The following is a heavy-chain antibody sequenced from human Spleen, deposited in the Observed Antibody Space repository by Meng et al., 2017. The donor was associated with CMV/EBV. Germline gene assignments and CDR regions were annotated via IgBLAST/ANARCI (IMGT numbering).Heavy chain of an antibody. J-gene: IGHJ3*02. CDR3: AIYGGRGGDFDN. CDR2: IYTYGTI. D-gene: IGHD4-23*01. V-gene: IGHV3-53*05. Sequence: ETLSLTCAASGFTVGSNYVSWVRQAPGKGLEWVSVIYTYGTIYYADSAKGRFTISRDNSKNTVYLQMDNLRPEDTALYYCAIYGGRGGDFDNWGQGTMVTVSS. CDR1: GFTVGSNY.